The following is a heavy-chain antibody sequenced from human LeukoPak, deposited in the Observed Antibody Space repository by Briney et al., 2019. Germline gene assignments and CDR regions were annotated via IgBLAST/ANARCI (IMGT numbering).Heavy chain of an antibody. CDR2: VYHSGST. Sequence: PSETLSLTCAVSGVSISRNSWWSWVRPPPGKGLEWIGEVYHSGSTTYNPSLKSRVIISVDKSKNQFSLKLSSVTAADTAVYYCVSWSIYGSGSGDYWGQGTLVTVSS. V-gene: IGHV4-4*02. CDR1: GVSISRNSW. D-gene: IGHD3-10*01. CDR3: VSWSIYGSGSGDY. J-gene: IGHJ4*02.